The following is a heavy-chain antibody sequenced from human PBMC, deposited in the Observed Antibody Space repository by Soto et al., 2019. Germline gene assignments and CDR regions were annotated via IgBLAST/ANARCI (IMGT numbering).Heavy chain of an antibody. CDR2: ISSMGDKS. Sequence: GGSLRLSCAASGSTFRSSEMHWVRQAPGKGLEWVSAISSMGDKSYFADSVRGRFTISRDSSKNTVYLQMNNLRVDDMAIYYCAKVPTIFGVVTTYFDYWGQGTLVTVSS. CDR1: GSTFRSSE. V-gene: IGHV3-23*01. CDR3: AKVPTIFGVVTTYFDY. J-gene: IGHJ4*01. D-gene: IGHD3-3*01.